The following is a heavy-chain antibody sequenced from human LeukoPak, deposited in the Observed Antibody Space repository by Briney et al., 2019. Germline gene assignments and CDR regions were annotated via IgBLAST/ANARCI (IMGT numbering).Heavy chain of an antibody. D-gene: IGHD6-6*01. CDR3: AKDIAARPGYNWFDP. Sequence: GGSLRLSCAASGFTFSRYAMSWVRQAPGKGLEWVSAISGSGGSTYYADSVKGRFTISRDNSKNTLYLQMNSLRAEDTAVYYCAKDIAARPGYNWFDPWGQGTLVTVSS. V-gene: IGHV3-23*01. CDR1: GFTFSRYA. J-gene: IGHJ5*02. CDR2: ISGSGGST.